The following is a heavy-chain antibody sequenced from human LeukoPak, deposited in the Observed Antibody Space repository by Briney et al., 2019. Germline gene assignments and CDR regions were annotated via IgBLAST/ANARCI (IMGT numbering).Heavy chain of an antibody. V-gene: IGHV6-1*01. CDR3: ARRLTQYDCFDP. CDR1: GDSVSSNSVT. J-gene: IGHJ5*02. D-gene: IGHD2-2*01. CDR2: TYYRSTWYN. Sequence: SQTLSLTCAISGDSVSSNSVTWNWIRQSPSRGLEWLGRTYYRSTWYNDYAVSARGRITVNPDTSKNQFSLHLNSVAPEDTAVYYCARRLTQYDCFDPWGQGILVTVSS.